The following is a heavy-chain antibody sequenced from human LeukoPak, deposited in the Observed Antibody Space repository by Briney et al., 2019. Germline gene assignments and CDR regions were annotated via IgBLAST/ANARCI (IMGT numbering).Heavy chain of an antibody. Sequence: ASVKVSCKASGYTFTSYGISWVRQAPGQGLEWMGWISAYNGNTNYAQKLQGRVTMTTDTSTSTAYMELRSLRSDDTAVYYCARAAGYSSGWYSPRSNYYYYYMDVWGKGTTVTISS. J-gene: IGHJ6*03. D-gene: IGHD6-19*01. CDR3: ARAAGYSSGWYSPRSNYYYYYMDV. V-gene: IGHV1-18*01. CDR2: ISAYNGNT. CDR1: GYTFTSYG.